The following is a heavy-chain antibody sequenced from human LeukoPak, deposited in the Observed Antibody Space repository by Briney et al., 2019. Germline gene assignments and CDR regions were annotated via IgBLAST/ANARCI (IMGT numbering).Heavy chain of an antibody. CDR2: IHQSGST. CDR1: GGSFSGYY. D-gene: IGHD3-16*01. V-gene: IGHV4-34*01. Sequence: SETLSLTCTVYGGSFSGYYWSWIRQPPGKGLEWIGEIHQSGSTNYNPSLKGRVTISVDTSKNQFSLKLSSVTAADTAVYYCARHYGPWGQGTLVTVSS. CDR3: ARHYGP. J-gene: IGHJ5*02.